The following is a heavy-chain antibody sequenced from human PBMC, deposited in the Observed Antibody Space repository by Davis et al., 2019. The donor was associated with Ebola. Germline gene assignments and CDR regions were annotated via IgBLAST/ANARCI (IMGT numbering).Heavy chain of an antibody. Sequence: SLNPPFAAPGFTFSTYSMPCLRQAPGKGLEWVSSISSSSSYIYYADSVKGRFTISRDNSKNTLYLQMNSLRAEETAVYYCARDTSGLSYYYGMDVWGQGTTVTVAS. CDR3: ARDTSGLSYYYGMDV. CDR1: GFTFSTYS. J-gene: IGHJ6*02. V-gene: IGHV3-21*04. CDR2: ISSSSSYI. D-gene: IGHD2-15*01.